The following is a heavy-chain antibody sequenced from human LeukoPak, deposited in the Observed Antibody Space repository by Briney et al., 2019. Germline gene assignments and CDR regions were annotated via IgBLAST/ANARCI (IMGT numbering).Heavy chain of an antibody. CDR1: GYTFTSYA. J-gene: IGHJ4*02. Sequence: ASVKVSCKASGYTFTSYAMHWVRQAPGQRLEWMGWINAGNGNTKYSQRFQGRVTLTRDTSTSTVYMELSSLRSEDTAVYYCARDYVDDIPMIKDYWGQGTLVTVSS. D-gene: IGHD2-8*01. V-gene: IGHV1-3*01. CDR2: INAGNGNT. CDR3: ARDYVDDIPMIKDY.